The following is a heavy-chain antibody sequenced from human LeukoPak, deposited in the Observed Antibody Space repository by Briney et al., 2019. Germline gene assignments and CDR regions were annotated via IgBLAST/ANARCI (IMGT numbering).Heavy chain of an antibody. J-gene: IGHJ4*02. Sequence: PGGSLRLSCVGSGVIVRSNYMTWVRQAPGKGLGWVSILYHGGSTYYADSVKGRFSISRDTSKNTLYLQMNSLRVEDTAVYYCATRRFGELTYWGQGTLVTVSS. V-gene: IGHV3-66*01. D-gene: IGHD3-10*01. CDR3: ATRRFGELTY. CDR1: GVIVRSNY. CDR2: LYHGGST.